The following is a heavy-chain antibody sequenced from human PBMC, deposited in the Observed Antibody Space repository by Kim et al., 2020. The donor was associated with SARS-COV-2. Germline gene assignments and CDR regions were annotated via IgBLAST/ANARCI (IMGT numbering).Heavy chain of an antibody. CDR2: IIPIFGTA. J-gene: IGHJ6*02. CDR3: ARDRGVVENYYYGMDV. CDR1: GGTFSSYA. D-gene: IGHD2-2*01. Sequence: SVKVSCKASGGTFSSYAISWVRQAPGQGLEWMGGIIPIFGTANYAQKFQGRVTITADESTSTAYMELSSLRSEDTAVYYCARDRGVVENYYYGMDVWGQGTTVTVSS. V-gene: IGHV1-69*13.